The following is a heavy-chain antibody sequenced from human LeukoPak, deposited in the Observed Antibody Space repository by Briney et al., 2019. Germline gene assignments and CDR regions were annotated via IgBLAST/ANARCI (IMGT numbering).Heavy chain of an antibody. Sequence: QSGGSLRLSCAASGFTFSSYGMHWVRQAPGKGLEWVAVISNDGNNKYYADSVKGRFTISRDNSKNTLSLQMNSLRPEDTAVYYCAKAPGRGNLCDYWGQGTLVTVSS. CDR3: AKAPGRGNLCDY. J-gene: IGHJ4*02. D-gene: IGHD3-10*01. V-gene: IGHV3-30*18. CDR2: ISNDGNNK. CDR1: GFTFSSYG.